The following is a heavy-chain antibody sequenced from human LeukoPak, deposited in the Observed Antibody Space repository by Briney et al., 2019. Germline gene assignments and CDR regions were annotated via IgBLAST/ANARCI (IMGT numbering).Heavy chain of an antibody. Sequence: GGSLRLSCAASGVTFSSYAMHWVRQAPGKGLEWVAVISSDGRNKDYADSVKGRFTISRDNSKNTLYLQMNSLRDEDTAVYYCARDPLDSSGYYYGGSFDYWGQGTLVIVSS. J-gene: IGHJ4*02. D-gene: IGHD3-22*01. CDR2: ISSDGRNK. V-gene: IGHV3-30*04. CDR1: GVTFSSYA. CDR3: ARDPLDSSGYYYGGSFDY.